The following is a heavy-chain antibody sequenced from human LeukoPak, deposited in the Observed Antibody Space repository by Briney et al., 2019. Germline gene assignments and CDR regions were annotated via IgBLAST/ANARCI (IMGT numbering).Heavy chain of an antibody. CDR3: ARDEPSPDSTDLDY. J-gene: IGHJ4*02. D-gene: IGHD2/OR15-2a*01. CDR2: IYSGGST. Sequence: PGGSLRLSCAASGFTFSSYAMSWVRQAPGKGLEWVSVIYSGGSTYYAGSVKGRFTISRDNSKNTLYLQMNSLRAEDTAVYYCARDEPSPDSTDLDYWGQGTLVTVSS. V-gene: IGHV3-66*01. CDR1: GFTFSSYA.